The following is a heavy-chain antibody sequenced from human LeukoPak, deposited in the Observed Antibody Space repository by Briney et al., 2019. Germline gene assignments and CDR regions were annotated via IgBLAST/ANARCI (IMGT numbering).Heavy chain of an antibody. CDR3: ARQSTARVTVFDY. Sequence: SETLSLTCTVSGGSISSSSYYWGWIRPPPGKGLAWIGSIYYRGSTYYISSLKSRVTISVDTSKTQFSLELSSVTAADTAVYYCARQSTARVTVFDYWRQGTMVAVPS. D-gene: IGHD5-18*01. V-gene: IGHV4-39*01. J-gene: IGHJ4*02. CDR2: IYYRGST. CDR1: GGSISSSSYY.